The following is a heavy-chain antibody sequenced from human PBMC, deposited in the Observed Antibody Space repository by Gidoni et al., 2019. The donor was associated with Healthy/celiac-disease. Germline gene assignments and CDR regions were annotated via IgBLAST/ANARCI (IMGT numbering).Heavy chain of an antibody. CDR3: ARDLSYGYQFDY. CDR2: IKQDGSEE. CDR1: GFTFSSYW. V-gene: IGHV3-7*01. J-gene: IGHJ4*02. Sequence: VQLVESGGGLVQPGGSLRLPCAAPGFTFSSYWMSWVRQAPGKGLEWVANIKQDGSEESYVGSVKGRFTISRDNAKNSLYLQMNSMRAEDTAVYYCARDLSYGYQFDYWGQGTLVTVSS. D-gene: IGHD5-18*01.